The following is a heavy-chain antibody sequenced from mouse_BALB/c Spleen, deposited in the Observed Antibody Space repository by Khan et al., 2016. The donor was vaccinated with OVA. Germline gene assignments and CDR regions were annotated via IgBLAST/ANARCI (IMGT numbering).Heavy chain of an antibody. J-gene: IGHJ2*01. V-gene: IGHV3-2*02. CDR3: ARVYGGDFDY. Sequence: EVQLQESGPGLVKPSQSLSLTCTVTGYSITSDYARNWIRQFPGNKLEWMGFISHSGNTNYNPSFKSRISITRDTSKNQSFLQLNSVTTEDTATYSCARVYGGDFDYWGQGTTLTVSS. CDR2: ISHSGNT. D-gene: IGHD1-1*01. CDR1: GYSITSDYA.